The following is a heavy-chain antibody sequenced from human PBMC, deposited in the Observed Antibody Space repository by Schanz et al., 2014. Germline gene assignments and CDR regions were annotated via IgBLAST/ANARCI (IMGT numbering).Heavy chain of an antibody. CDR3: ARDSGSSSWYPRDY. V-gene: IGHV3-20*04. J-gene: IGHJ4*02. CDR1: GFGFDDYA. CDR2: INWNGGST. Sequence: EVQLVESGGGVVRPGGSLRLSCAASGFGFDDYAMSWVRQAPGKGLEWVSGINWNGGSTGYADSVKGRFTISRDNAKNSRYLQMSSLRAEDTALYYCARDSGSSSWYPRDYWGQGTLVTVSA. D-gene: IGHD6-13*01.